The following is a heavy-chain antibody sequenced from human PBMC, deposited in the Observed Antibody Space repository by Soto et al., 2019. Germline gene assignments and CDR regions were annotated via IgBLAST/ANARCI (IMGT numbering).Heavy chain of an antibody. J-gene: IGHJ4*02. CDR1: GGSITGYY. CDR3: ARLGGYYQAFDQ. Sequence: SETLSLTCTVSGGSITGYYGGWFRQPPGKGLEWIGYIYYSGSTTYHPSLKSRVTISVDTSKNQFSLNLTSVTAADTAVYYCARLGGYYQAFDQWGQGSLVTV. CDR2: IYYSGST. D-gene: IGHD3-22*01. V-gene: IGHV4-59*08.